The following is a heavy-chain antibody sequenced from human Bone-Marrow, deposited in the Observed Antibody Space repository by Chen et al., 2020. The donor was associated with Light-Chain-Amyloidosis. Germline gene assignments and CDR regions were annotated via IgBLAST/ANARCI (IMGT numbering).Heavy chain of an antibody. J-gene: IGHJ4*02. D-gene: IGHD1-26*01. CDR2: IWYDGSNK. CDR3: ARGGSYGGFFDY. V-gene: IGHV3-33*01. Sequence: QVQLVESGGGVVQPGRSLRLSCAASGFTCSSYGMHWVRQAPGKGLEWVAVIWYDGSNKYYADSVKGRFTISRDNSKNTLYLQMNSLRAEDTAVYYCARGGSYGGFFDYWGQGTLVTVSS. CDR1: GFTCSSYG.